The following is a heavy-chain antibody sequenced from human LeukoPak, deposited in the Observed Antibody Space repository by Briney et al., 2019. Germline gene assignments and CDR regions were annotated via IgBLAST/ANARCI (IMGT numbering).Heavy chain of an antibody. V-gene: IGHV1-8*01. D-gene: IGHD1-26*01. J-gene: IGHJ5*02. CDR1: GYTFTSYD. CDR2: MNPNSGNT. Sequence: GASVKVSCKASGYTFTSYDINWVRQATGQGLEWMGWMNPNSGNTSYAQKFQGRVTMTRNTSISTAYMELSSLRSEDTAVYYCARVGSGSFVSCWFDPWGQGTLVTVSS. CDR3: ARVGSGSFVSCWFDP.